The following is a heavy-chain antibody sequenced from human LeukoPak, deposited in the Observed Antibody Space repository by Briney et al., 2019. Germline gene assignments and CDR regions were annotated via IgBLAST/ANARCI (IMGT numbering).Heavy chain of an antibody. CDR1: GFTFSSYA. J-gene: IGHJ5*02. Sequence: QPGGSLRLSCAASGFTFSSYAMHWDRQAPGKGLEWVAVISYDGSNKYYADSVKGRFTISRDNSKNTLYLQMNSLRAEDTAVYYCAGYGSEGFDPWGQGTLVTVSS. CDR2: ISYDGSNK. D-gene: IGHD3-10*01. V-gene: IGHV3-30-3*01. CDR3: AGYGSEGFDP.